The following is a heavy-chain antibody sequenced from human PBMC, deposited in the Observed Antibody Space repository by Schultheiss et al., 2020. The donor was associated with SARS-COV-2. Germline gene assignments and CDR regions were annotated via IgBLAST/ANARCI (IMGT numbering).Heavy chain of an antibody. CDR1: GGSISSYY. J-gene: IGHJ4*02. CDR3: ARSLHYYDSRYRFDY. V-gene: IGHV4-59*01. Sequence: SETLSLTCTVSGGSISSYYWSWIRQPAGKGLEWIGSFFYSGSTYYNPSLNSRVTISVDTSKNQFSLKLSSVTAADTAVYYCARSLHYYDSRYRFDYWGQGTLVTVSS. D-gene: IGHD3-22*01. CDR2: FFYSGST.